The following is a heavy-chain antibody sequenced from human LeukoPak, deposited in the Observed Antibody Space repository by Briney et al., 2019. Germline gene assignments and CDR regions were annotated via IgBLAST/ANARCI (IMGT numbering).Heavy chain of an antibody. CDR3: AKGFCSSTTCYTYYYYFMDV. Sequence: GGSLRLSCAASGFTFSTYAMHWVRQAPGEGLGWVAVMSYDGSDRFYADSVKGRFTISRDNSKNTLYLQMNSLRAEDTALYYCAKGFCSSTTCYTYYYYFMDVWGKGTTVTVSS. CDR1: GFTFSTYA. J-gene: IGHJ6*03. D-gene: IGHD2-2*02. V-gene: IGHV3-30-3*01. CDR2: MSYDGSDR.